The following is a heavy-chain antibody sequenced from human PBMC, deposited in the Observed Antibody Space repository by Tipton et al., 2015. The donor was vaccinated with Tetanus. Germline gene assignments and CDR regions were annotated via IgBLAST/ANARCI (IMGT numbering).Heavy chain of an antibody. D-gene: IGHD5-18*01. J-gene: IGHJ6*02. CDR3: ARHRLTGDTEYGMDV. CDR2: IYYRGST. CDR1: GASISSSRHF. Sequence: TLSLTCTVSGASISSSRHFWAWIRQPPGKGLEWIGAIYYRGSTFYNPSLKDRVNIFVGRSKNHFSLRLSSVTAADTSVYYCARHRLTGDTEYGMDVWGQGTTVTVSS. V-gene: IGHV4-39*01.